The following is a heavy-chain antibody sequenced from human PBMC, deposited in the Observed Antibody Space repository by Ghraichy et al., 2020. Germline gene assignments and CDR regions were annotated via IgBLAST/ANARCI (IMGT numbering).Heavy chain of an antibody. CDR1: GYTFTSYA. J-gene: IGHJ3*02. CDR3: ARDFPRKQWLTSGVGAFDI. Sequence: ASVKVSCKASGYTFTSYAMHWVRQAPGQRLEWMGWINAGNGNTKYSQKFQGRVTITRDTSASTAYMELSSLRSEDTAVYYCARDFPRKQWLTSGVGAFDIWGQGTMVTVSS. V-gene: IGHV1-3*01. D-gene: IGHD6-19*01. CDR2: INAGNGNT.